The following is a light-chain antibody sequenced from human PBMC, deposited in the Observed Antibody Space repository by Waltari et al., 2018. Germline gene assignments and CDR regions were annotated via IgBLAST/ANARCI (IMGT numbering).Light chain of an antibody. V-gene: IGKV1-12*01. CDR2: DAS. CDR1: QGISSR. J-gene: IGKJ1*01. Sequence: DIQMTQSPSSVSASVGDRVTLTCRASQGISSRLAWYQQKPGKAPKLLIYDASSLHSGVPSRFSGSGAGTDFTLTIRSLQPEDFATYYCQQVNSFPRTFGQGTKAEVK. CDR3: QQVNSFPRT.